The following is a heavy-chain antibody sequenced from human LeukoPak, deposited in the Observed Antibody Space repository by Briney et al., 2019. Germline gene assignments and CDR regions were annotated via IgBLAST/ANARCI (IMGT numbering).Heavy chain of an antibody. Sequence: SETLSLTCAVYGGSFSGYYWSWIRQPPGKGLEWIGEINHSGSTNYNLSLKSRVTISVDTSKNQFSLKLSSVTAADTAVYYCARRWAVKGAFDIWGQGTMVTVSS. D-gene: IGHD4-23*01. CDR1: GGSFSGYY. V-gene: IGHV4-34*01. CDR3: ARRWAVKGAFDI. J-gene: IGHJ3*02. CDR2: INHSGST.